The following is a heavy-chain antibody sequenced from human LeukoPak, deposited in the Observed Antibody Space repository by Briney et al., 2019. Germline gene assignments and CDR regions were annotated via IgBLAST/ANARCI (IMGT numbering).Heavy chain of an antibody. CDR2: ISGSGDST. V-gene: IGHV3-23*01. D-gene: IGHD3-3*01. CDR1: GFTFTTYA. J-gene: IGHJ3*02. CDR3: AKDKTYDDFWSGHDAFDI. Sequence: GSLRLSCAASGFTFTTYAMSWVRQAPGKGLEWVSVISGSGDSTYYADSVKGRFTISRDISKNMLYLQMKSLRAGDTAVYYCAKDKTYDDFWSGHDAFDIWGQGTMVTVSS.